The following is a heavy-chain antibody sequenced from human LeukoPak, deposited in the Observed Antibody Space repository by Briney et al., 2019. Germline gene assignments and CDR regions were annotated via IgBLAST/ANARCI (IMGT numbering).Heavy chain of an antibody. D-gene: IGHD4/OR15-4a*01. CDR3: ARGYYSARRIDY. CDR2: INSDGSTT. CDR1: GFTFSSYG. V-gene: IGHV3-74*01. Sequence: PGGSLRLSCAASGFTFSSYGMHWVRRAPGKGLEWVSRINSDGSTTTYADSVKGRLTISRDNAKNTLYLQMNSLRAEDTAVYYCARGYYSARRIDYWGQGALVTISS. J-gene: IGHJ4*02.